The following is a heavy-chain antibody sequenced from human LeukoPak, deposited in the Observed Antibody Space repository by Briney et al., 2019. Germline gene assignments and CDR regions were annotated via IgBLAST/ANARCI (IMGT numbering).Heavy chain of an antibody. J-gene: IGHJ3*02. CDR2: MNPNSGNT. V-gene: IGHV1-8*03. CDR3: ARLLDRVAGTPDAFDI. CDR1: GYTFTSYD. Sequence: GASVKVSCKASGYTFTSYDINWVRQATGQGLEWMGWMNPNSGNTGYAQKFQGRVTITRNTSISTAYMELSSLRSEDTAAYYCARLLDRVAGTPDAFDIWGQGTMVTVSS. D-gene: IGHD6-19*01.